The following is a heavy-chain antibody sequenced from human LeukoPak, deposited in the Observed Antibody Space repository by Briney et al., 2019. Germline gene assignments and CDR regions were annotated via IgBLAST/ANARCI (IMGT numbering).Heavy chain of an antibody. CDR3: ALGHYDSSGYSDAFDI. D-gene: IGHD3-22*01. V-gene: IGHV4-4*07. J-gene: IGHJ3*02. CDR1: GGSISSYY. CDR2: IYTSGST. Sequence: SETLSLTCTVSGGSISSYYWSWIRQPAGKGLESIGRIYTSGSTNYNPSLKSRVTMSVDTSKNQFSLKLSSVTAADTAVYYCALGHYDSSGYSDAFDIWGQGTMVTVSS.